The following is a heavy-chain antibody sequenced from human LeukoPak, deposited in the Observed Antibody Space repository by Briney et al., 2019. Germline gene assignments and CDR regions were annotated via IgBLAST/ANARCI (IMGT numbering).Heavy chain of an antibody. J-gene: IGHJ4*02. CDR3: ARDSRSAWYGHLDH. D-gene: IGHD6-13*01. CDR2: INAYSDNM. CDR1: GYTFTTYG. V-gene: IGHV1-18*01. Sequence: GASVKVSCKASGYTFTTYGISWVRQAPGQGLEWRGWINAYSDNMNYAPKLQDRVTLTTDTSTSTVYMDLRSLRSDDTAVYYFARDSRSAWYGHLDHWGQGTLVTVSS.